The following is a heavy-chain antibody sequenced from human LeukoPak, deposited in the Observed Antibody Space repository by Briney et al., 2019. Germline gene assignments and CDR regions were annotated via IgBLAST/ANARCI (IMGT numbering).Heavy chain of an antibody. J-gene: IGHJ3*02. CDR1: GGSISTYH. Sequence: KASETLSLTCSVSGGSISTYHWSWIRQPPGKGLEWIGYMQYSGSTNYNPSLRSRVTMSVDTSKNQFSLKLSSVTAADTAVYYCARSEQWLDGTDAFDIWGQGTMVTVSS. CDR2: MQYSGST. D-gene: IGHD6-19*01. CDR3: ARSEQWLDGTDAFDI. V-gene: IGHV4-59*12.